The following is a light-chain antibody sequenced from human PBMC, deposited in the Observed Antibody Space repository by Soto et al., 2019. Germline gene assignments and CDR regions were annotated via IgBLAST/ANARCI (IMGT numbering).Light chain of an antibody. J-gene: IGKJ2*01. CDR2: WAS. Sequence: DIVMTQSPDSLAVSLGERATINCKSSRSVFYISNNKNYLAWYQQKPGQPPNLLIYWASTRESGVPDRFSGTGSGTDFTLTISSLQAEDVAVYYCQQYYSAPPTFVQGTKLEIK. V-gene: IGKV4-1*01. CDR1: RSVFYISNNKNY. CDR3: QQYYSAPPT.